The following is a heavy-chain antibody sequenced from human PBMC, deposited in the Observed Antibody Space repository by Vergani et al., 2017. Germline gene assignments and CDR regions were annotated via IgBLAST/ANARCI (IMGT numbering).Heavy chain of an antibody. Sequence: EVQLVQSGAEVKKPGESLKISCKGSGYSFTSYWIGWVRQMPGKGLEWMGIIYPGDSDTRYSPSFQGQVTISADKSISTAYLQWSSLKASDTAMYYCARDSFSSSWFIDAFDIWGQGTMVTVSS. CDR2: IYPGDSDT. V-gene: IGHV5-51*01. CDR1: GYSFTSYW. J-gene: IGHJ3*02. CDR3: ARDSFSSSWFIDAFDI. D-gene: IGHD6-13*01.